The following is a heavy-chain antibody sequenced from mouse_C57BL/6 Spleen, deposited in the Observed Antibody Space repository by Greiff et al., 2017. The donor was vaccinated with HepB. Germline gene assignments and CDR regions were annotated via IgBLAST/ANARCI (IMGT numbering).Heavy chain of an antibody. CDR3: TSRYGNYETAWFAY. CDR2: ISSGGDYI. Sequence: EVNVVESGEGLVKPGGSLKLSCAASGFTFSSYAMSWVRQTPEKRLEWVAYISSGGDYIYYADTVKGRFTISRDNARNTLYLQMSSLKSEDTAMYYCTSRYGNYETAWFAYWGQGTLVTVSA. D-gene: IGHD2-10*02. V-gene: IGHV5-9-1*02. CDR1: GFTFSSYA. J-gene: IGHJ3*01.